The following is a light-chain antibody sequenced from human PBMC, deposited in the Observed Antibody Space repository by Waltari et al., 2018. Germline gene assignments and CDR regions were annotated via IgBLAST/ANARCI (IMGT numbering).Light chain of an antibody. V-gene: IGLV2-14*01. CDR1: SSDIGDYNY. CDR2: EVT. J-gene: IGLJ2*01. CDR3: SSYTSSNTVV. Sequence: QSALTQTASVSGSPGQSITISCTGTSSDIGDYNYVPWYQQHPGKAPKLMIYEVTKRPSGVSNRFSGSKSGNTASLTISVLQAEDEADYYCSSYTSSNTVVFGGGTKLTVL.